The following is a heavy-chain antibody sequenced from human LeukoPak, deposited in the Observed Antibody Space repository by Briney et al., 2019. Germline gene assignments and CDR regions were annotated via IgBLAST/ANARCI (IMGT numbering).Heavy chain of an antibody. J-gene: IGHJ4*02. Sequence: GGSLRLSCAASGLTFSSYGMHWVRQAPGRGLEWVAFIRYDGSNKYHADSVKGRFTIYRDNSKNTLDLQMNSLRAEDTAVYYCAKDPVGATVFDYWGQGTLVSVAS. D-gene: IGHD1-26*01. V-gene: IGHV3-30*02. CDR2: IRYDGSNK. CDR3: AKDPVGATVFDY. CDR1: GLTFSSYG.